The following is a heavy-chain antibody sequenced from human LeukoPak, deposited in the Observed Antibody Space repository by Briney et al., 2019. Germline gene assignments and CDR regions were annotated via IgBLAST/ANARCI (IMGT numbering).Heavy chain of an antibody. D-gene: IGHD3-10*01. CDR2: INAGNGNT. J-gene: IGHJ4*02. CDR1: GYTFTSYA. CDR3: ARAKAPTSTNYYGSGSYLLGDY. Sequence: ASVKVSCKASGYTFTSYAMHWVRQAPGQRLEWMGWINAGNGNTKYSQKFQGRVTITRDTSASTAYMELSSLRSEDTAVYYCARAKAPTSTNYYGSGSYLLGDYWGQGTLVTVSS. V-gene: IGHV1-3*01.